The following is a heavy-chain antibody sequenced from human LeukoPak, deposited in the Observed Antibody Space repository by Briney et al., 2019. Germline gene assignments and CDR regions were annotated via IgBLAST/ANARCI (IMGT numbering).Heavy chain of an antibody. J-gene: IGHJ4*02. CDR2: IRSKTDGGTT. D-gene: IGHD4-17*01. V-gene: IGHV3-15*07. CDR3: TIDRGDYGIPY. CDR1: GFSITYAW. Sequence: GGSLRLSCVASGFSITYAWMNWVRQAPGKGLEWVGRIRSKTDGGTTDYAAPVKGRFSISRDDSKNTLYLRMNRLKTEDTAVYYCTIDRGDYGIPYWGQGTLVTVSS.